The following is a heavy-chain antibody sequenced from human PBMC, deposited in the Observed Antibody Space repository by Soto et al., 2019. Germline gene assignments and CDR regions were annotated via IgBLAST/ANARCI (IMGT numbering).Heavy chain of an antibody. J-gene: IGHJ6*02. Sequence: PGGSLRLSCAASGFTFDDYGMSWLRQAPGKGLEWVSGINWNGGNTGYTDSVKGRFTISRDNAKNSLYLQMNSLRAEDTALYYCARGQGYSSGWYNFQSAMDVWGQGTTVTVSS. CDR2: INWNGGNT. CDR3: ARGQGYSSGWYNFQSAMDV. CDR1: GFTFDDYG. V-gene: IGHV3-20*04. D-gene: IGHD6-19*01.